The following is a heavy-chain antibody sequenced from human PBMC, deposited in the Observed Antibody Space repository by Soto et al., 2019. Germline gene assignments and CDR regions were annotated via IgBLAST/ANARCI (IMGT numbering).Heavy chain of an antibody. CDR2: IYPGDSDT. Sequence: GESLKISCKASGYGFSNFWIGWVRHMPGKGLEWPAMIYPGDSDTRYSPSFQVQVTISADTTTTTAYLQLSSLRAADTAIYYCARHRCPPFNFGYCDFWGQGTLVTVSS. CDR3: ARHRCPPFNFGYCDF. D-gene: IGHD5-18*01. CDR1: GYGFSNFW. J-gene: IGHJ4*02. V-gene: IGHV5-51*01.